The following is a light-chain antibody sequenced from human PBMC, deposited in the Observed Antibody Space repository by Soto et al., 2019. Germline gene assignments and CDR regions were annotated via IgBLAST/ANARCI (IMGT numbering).Light chain of an antibody. J-gene: IGKJ4*01. V-gene: IGKV3-11*01. Sequence: EIVLTQSPATLSLSPGVKATLSCRASQSISTFLAWYQQKPGQAPRLLIYDASNRATGIPARFSGSGSGTDFTLTITSLVPEDFAVYYCQRRSSPLTFGGGTKVDIK. CDR2: DAS. CDR3: QRRSSPLT. CDR1: QSISTF.